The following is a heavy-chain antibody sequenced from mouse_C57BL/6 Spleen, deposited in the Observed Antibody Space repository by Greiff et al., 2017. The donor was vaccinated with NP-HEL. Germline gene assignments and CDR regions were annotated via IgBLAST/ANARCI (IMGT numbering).Heavy chain of an antibody. Sequence: DVKLQESGPGLVKPSQTVFLTCTVTGISITTGNYRWSWIRQFPGNKLEWIGYIYYSGTITYNPSLTSRTTITRDTPKNQFFLEMNSLTAEDTATYYCARDDPLRSAMDYWGQGTSVTVSS. D-gene: IGHD1-1*01. CDR3: ARDDPLRSAMDY. V-gene: IGHV3-5*01. CDR2: IYYSGTI. CDR1: GISITTGNYR. J-gene: IGHJ4*01.